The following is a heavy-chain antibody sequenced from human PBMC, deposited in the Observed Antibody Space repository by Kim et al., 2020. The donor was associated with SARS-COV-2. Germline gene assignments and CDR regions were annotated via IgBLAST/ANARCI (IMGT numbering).Heavy chain of an antibody. J-gene: IGHJ4*02. CDR3: ARKGVWSSASFRSNPLDY. Sequence: GGSLRLSCAASGFTFNIYWMTWVRQAPGKGLEWVANINQDGSEKFYVDSVKGRFTISRDNAQNSLHLQMSSLRVEDTALYYCARKGVWSSASFRSNPLDYWGQGTLVAVSS. CDR1: GFTFNIYW. V-gene: IGHV3-7*03. D-gene: IGHD3-10*01. CDR2: INQDGSEK.